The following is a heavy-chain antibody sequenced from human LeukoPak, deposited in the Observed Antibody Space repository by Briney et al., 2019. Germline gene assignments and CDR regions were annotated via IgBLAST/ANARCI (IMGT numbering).Heavy chain of an antibody. CDR3: ARAAAGDAFDI. J-gene: IGHJ3*02. CDR2: ISYDGSNK. CDR1: GFTFSSYA. Sequence: PGGSLRLSCAASGFTFSSYAMHRVRQAPGKGLEWVAVISYDGSNKYYADSVKGRFTISRDNSKNTLYLQMNSLRAEDTAVYYCARAAAGDAFDIWGQGTMVTVSS. D-gene: IGHD6-13*01. V-gene: IGHV3-30-3*01.